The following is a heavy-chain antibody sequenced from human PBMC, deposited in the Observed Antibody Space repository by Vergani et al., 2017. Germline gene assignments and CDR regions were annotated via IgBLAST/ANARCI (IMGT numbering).Heavy chain of an antibody. CDR1: GGTFSSYA. J-gene: IGHJ6*02. CDR2: IIPIFGTA. CDR3: ARVGGFDILTGYFISDV. D-gene: IGHD3-9*01. V-gene: IGHV1-69*18. Sequence: QVQLVQSGAEVKKPGSSVKVSCKASGGTFSSYAISWVRQAPGQGLEWMGRIIPIFGTANYAQKFQGRVTITADESTSTAYMALSSLRSEDTAVYYCARVGGFDILTGYFISDVWGQGTTVTVSS.